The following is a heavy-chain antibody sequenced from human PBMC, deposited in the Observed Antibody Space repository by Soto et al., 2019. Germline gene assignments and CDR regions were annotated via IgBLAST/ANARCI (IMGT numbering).Heavy chain of an antibody. CDR1: GFTFNTYW. CDR2: INGAGSST. V-gene: IGHV3-74*01. J-gene: IGHJ3*02. D-gene: IGHD3-3*01. CDR3: AIDFWSTTVGNHAFGT. Sequence: EVQLVESGGGLIQPGGSLRLSCAASGFTFNTYWMHWVRQAPGKGLVWVSRINGAGSSTSYAESVKVRFTISRDSAKNILYLQMNPLRAEDTGVYYCAIDFWSTTVGNHAFGTWGQGTMVTVSS.